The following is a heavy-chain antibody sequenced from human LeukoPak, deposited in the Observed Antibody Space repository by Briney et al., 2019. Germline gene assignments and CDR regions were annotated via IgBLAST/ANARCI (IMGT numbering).Heavy chain of an antibody. CDR2: IYHSGST. V-gene: IGHV4-39*07. CDR3: ARGTSAGGDHSFDS. CDR1: GGSIRRADYY. J-gene: IGHJ4*02. Sequence: SETLSLTCTVSGGSIRRADYYWGWIRQSPGKGLEWIGSIYHSGSTYYNPSLQSRVTKSVDPSKNQFSLNLSSVTAADTAVYFCARGTSAGGDHSFDSWGQGTQVTVSS. D-gene: IGHD1-7*01.